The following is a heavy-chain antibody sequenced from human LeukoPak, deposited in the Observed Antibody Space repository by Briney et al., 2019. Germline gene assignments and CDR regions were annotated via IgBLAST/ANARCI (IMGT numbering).Heavy chain of an antibody. CDR3: ARQLYGGNAAVDY. CDR2: IYPGDSDT. CDR1: GYSFTSYW. Sequence: GESPKISCKGFGYSFTSYWIGWVRQMPGKGLEWMGIIYPGDSDTRYSPSFQGQVPISADQSISTAYLPWSRPKAPGPALYHCARQLYGGNAAVDYWGQGTLVTVSS. V-gene: IGHV5-51*01. D-gene: IGHD4-23*01. J-gene: IGHJ4*02.